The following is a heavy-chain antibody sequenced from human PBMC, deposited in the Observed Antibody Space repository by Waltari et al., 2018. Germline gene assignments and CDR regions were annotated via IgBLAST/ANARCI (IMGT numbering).Heavy chain of an antibody. D-gene: IGHD6-13*01. J-gene: IGHJ6*02. CDR2: IYYSGST. Sequence: QVQLQESGPGPVKPSQTLSLTCTVSGGSISSGGYYWSWIRQHPGKGLEWIGYIYYSGSTYYNPSLKSRVTISVDTSKNQFSLKLSSVTAADTAVYYCARDKIAAADYYYGMDVWGQGTTVTVSS. CDR3: ARDKIAAADYYYGMDV. CDR1: GGSISSGGYY. V-gene: IGHV4-31*03.